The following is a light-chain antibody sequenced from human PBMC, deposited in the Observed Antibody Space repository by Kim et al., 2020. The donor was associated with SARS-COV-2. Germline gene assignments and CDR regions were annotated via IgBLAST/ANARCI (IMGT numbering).Light chain of an antibody. V-gene: IGKV3-20*01. CDR3: QQYGSSPPFT. CDR1: QSVSSIY. J-gene: IGKJ1*01. Sequence: EIVLTQSPGTLPSSPGERATLSCRASQSVSSIYLAWYQQKPGQPPRLLIYGASSRATGIPDRFSGSGSGTDFTLTISRLESEDFAVYYCQQYGSSPPFTFGQWTKVDIK. CDR2: GAS.